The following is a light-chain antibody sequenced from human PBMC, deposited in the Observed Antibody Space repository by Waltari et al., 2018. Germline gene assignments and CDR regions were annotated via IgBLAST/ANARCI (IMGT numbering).Light chain of an antibody. V-gene: IGKV3-20*01. Sequence: EIVLTQSPGTLSLSPGERATLSCRASQSFINDFLAWYQQTPGQAPRLLIYGASSRATGFPDRFTGSGSGTDFTLTISRLEPEDFAIYYCQQYGSSPTFGQGTKVEIK. CDR1: QSFINDF. CDR2: GAS. CDR3: QQYGSSPT. J-gene: IGKJ1*01.